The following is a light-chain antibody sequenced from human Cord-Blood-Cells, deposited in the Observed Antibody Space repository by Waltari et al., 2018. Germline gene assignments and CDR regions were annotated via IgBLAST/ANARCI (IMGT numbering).Light chain of an antibody. CDR1: SSDVGGYNY. J-gene: IGLJ1*01. CDR2: DVS. CDR3: SSYTSSSTLYV. V-gene: IGLV2-14*01. Sequence: QSALTQPASVSGSPGQSITISCTGTSSDVGGYNYVSWYQQHPGKAPKLMIYDVSNRPSWVSNRFSGSKSGNTASLTISALQAEDEADYYCSSYTSSSTLYVFGTGTKVTVL.